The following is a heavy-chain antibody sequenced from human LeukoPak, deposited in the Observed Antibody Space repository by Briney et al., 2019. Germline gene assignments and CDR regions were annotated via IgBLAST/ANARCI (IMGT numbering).Heavy chain of an antibody. V-gene: IGHV4-59*01. CDR3: ARGDPSGRPGIAFDD. CDR2: RFYSGST. Sequence: SETLSLTCTVSGGSINDFYWTWIRQTPGKGLKWIGHRFYSGSTNYNPSLKSRVTIFEDTSKNQVSLDLRFGTAADTAVYYCARGDPSGRPGIAFDDWGRGILLTVSS. J-gene: IGHJ4*02. D-gene: IGHD1-26*01. CDR1: GGSINDFY.